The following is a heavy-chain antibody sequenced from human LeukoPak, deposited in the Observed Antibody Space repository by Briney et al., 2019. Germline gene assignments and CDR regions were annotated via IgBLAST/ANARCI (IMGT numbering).Heavy chain of an antibody. D-gene: IGHD2-2*01. V-gene: IGHV1-8*01. CDR2: MNPNSGNT. CDR1: GYTFTSYD. Sequence: ASVRVSCKASGYTFTSYDINWVRQATGQGLEWMGWMNPNSGNTGYAQKFQGRVTMTRDTSISTAYMELSRLRSDDTAVYYCARGPVQPAASDYWGQGTLVTVSS. CDR3: ARGPVQPAASDY. J-gene: IGHJ4*02.